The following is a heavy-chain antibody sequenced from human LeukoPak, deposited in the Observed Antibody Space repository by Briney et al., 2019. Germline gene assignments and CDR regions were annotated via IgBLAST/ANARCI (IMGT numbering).Heavy chain of an antibody. CDR3: AKERDYGPADY. J-gene: IGHJ4*02. Sequence: GGSLRLSCAASGFTFSSYAMSWVRQAPGKGLEWVSITISSGVSAYYADSVKGRFTISRDNSKNTLYLQMNNLRAEDTAIYYCAKERDYGPADYWGQGTLVTVSS. V-gene: IGHV3-23*01. D-gene: IGHD4/OR15-4a*01. CDR2: TISSGVSA. CDR1: GFTFSSYA.